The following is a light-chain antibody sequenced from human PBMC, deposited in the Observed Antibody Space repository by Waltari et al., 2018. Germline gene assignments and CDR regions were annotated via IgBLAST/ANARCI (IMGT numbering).Light chain of an antibody. J-gene: IGLJ1*01. Sequence: QSALTQHAPVSGSPGQSITISCTGTSRDVGTYDLVSWYQQHPGKAPKLMIYEVSKRPSGVSNRFSGFKSGNTASLTISGLQAEDEADYSCCSYAGSGPPYVFGTRTKVTVL. CDR3: CSYAGSGPPYV. V-gene: IGLV2-23*02. CDR1: SRDVGTYDL. CDR2: EVS.